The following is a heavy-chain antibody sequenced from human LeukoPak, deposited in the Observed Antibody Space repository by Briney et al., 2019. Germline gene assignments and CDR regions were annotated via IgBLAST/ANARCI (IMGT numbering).Heavy chain of an antibody. CDR2: ISAYNGNT. D-gene: IGHD1-26*01. Sequence: ASVKVSCKASVYTFTSYGISWVRQAPGQGLEWMGWISAYNGNTNYAQKLQGRVTMTTDTSTSTAYMELRSLRSDDTAVYYCARLASGSYYRNWFDPWGQGTLVTVSS. J-gene: IGHJ5*02. CDR3: ARLASGSYYRNWFDP. V-gene: IGHV1-18*01. CDR1: VYTFTSYG.